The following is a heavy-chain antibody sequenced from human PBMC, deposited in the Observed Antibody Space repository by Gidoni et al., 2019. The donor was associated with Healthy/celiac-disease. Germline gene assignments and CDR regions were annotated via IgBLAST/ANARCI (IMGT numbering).Heavy chain of an antibody. CDR2: ISYDGSNK. CDR3: AKETMGIAVAGTFDY. J-gene: IGHJ4*02. D-gene: IGHD6-19*01. V-gene: IGHV3-30*18. CDR1: GFTCSSYG. Sequence: QVQLVESGGGVVQPGRSLRLSCAASGFTCSSYGMHWVRQAPGKGLEWVAVISYDGSNKYSADSVKGRFTISRDNSKNTLYLQMNSLRAEDTAVYYCAKETMGIAVAGTFDYWGQGTLVTVSS.